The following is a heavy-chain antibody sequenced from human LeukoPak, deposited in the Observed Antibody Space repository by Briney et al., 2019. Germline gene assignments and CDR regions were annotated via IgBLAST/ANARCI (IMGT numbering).Heavy chain of an antibody. V-gene: IGHV3-66*01. J-gene: IGHJ4*02. D-gene: IGHD3-22*01. CDR1: GFTVSSNY. CDR2: IYSGGDT. Sequence: GGSLRLSCAASGFTVSSNYMSWVRQAPGKGLEWVSVIYSGGDTYYADSVEGRFTISRDNSKNTLYLQMNSLGAGDTAVYYCARERSGNYYDSSGYYDYWGQGTLVTVSS. CDR3: ARERSGNYYDSSGYYDY.